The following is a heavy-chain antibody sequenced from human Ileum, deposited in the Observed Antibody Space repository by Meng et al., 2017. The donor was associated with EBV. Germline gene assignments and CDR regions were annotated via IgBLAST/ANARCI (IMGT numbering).Heavy chain of an antibody. Sequence: EVQLLESGGGLVQPXGSLRISCAAFGFTFTRYAMSWVRQAPGTGLEWVSTISVSGANTYYADSIKGRFTISRDNSKNTLFLQMNTLRAEDTAVYYCVRDGRSDLGAPPMPHFSQHWGQGTLVTVSS. CDR3: VRDGRSDLGAPPMPHFSQH. D-gene: IGHD2-2*01. CDR2: ISVSGANT. V-gene: IGHV3-23*01. CDR1: GFTFTRYA. J-gene: IGHJ1*01.